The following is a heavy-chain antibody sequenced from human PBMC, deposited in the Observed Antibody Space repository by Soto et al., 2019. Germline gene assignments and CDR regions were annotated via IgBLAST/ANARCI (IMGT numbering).Heavy chain of an antibody. D-gene: IGHD3-10*01. J-gene: IGHJ4*02. CDR3: VRDPIYYGSGTYDF. CDR1: GFTFSSYW. CDR2: INSDGSTT. Sequence: PGGSLTLSCAASGFTFSSYWMHWVRQAPGKGLAWVSRINSDGSTTRYADSVKGRFSISRDNAKNSLYLQMNSLRAEDTAMYYCVRDPIYYGSGTYDFWGQGTLVTVSS. V-gene: IGHV3-74*01.